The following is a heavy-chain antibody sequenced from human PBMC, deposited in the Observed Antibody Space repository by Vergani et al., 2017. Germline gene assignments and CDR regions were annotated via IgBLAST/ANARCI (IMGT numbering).Heavy chain of an antibody. CDR1: GFTLSNYD. D-gene: IGHD3-16*01. J-gene: IGHJ4*02. CDR3: AKHFRGWGIDY. V-gene: IGHV3-30*02. Sequence: QVQLVESGGGVVQRGGSLRLSCATSGFTLSNYDMQWIRQGPGKGLEFVAFIQFDGSNQYYADSVKGRFTLPRDFSKNTLYLQMNRLRTDDTATYYCAKHFRGWGIDYWGQGTQVIVSS. CDR2: IQFDGSNQ.